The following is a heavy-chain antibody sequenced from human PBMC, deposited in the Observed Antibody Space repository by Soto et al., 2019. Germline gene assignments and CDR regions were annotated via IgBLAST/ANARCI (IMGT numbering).Heavy chain of an antibody. Sequence: SDTLSLTCTVSGGSISSAGYYWSWIRQHPGKCLEWIGYIYYSVSTYYNPSLKSRVTISVDTSKNQFSLKLSSVTAADTAVYYCARVLTDTLYYYYGMCVWGQGTTVTVYS. CDR2: IYYSVST. CDR3: ARVLTDTLYYYYGMCV. CDR1: GGSISSAGYY. D-gene: IGHD5-18*01. J-gene: IGHJ6*02. V-gene: IGHV4-31*03.